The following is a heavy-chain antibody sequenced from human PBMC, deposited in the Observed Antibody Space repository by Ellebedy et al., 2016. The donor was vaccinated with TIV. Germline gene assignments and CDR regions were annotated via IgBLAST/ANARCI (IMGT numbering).Heavy chain of an antibody. CDR1: GYTFTKDP. CDR3: AKDLGSTSWYGDAFDI. D-gene: IGHD6-13*01. J-gene: IGHJ3*02. Sequence: AASVKVSCKASGYTFTKDPMQWLRQAPGQRLEWMGCINADNGDTKYSQKFQGRVTFTRDTSASTAYMELSSLRSEDTVIYYCAKDLGSTSWYGDAFDIWGQGTMVTVSS. V-gene: IGHV1-3*01. CDR2: INADNGDT.